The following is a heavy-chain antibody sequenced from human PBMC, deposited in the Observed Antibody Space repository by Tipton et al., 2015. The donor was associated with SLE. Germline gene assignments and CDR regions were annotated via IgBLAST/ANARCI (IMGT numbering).Heavy chain of an antibody. Sequence: SLRLSCAASGFTFSSYSMNWVRQAPGKGLEWVSYISSSSSTIYYADSVKGRFTISRDNAKNSLYLQMNSLRAEDTAVYYCARGGYSSGWAHWGQGTLVTVSS. CDR2: ISSSSSTI. CDR3: ARGGYSSGWAH. D-gene: IGHD6-19*01. V-gene: IGHV3-48*01. J-gene: IGHJ4*02. CDR1: GFTFSSYS.